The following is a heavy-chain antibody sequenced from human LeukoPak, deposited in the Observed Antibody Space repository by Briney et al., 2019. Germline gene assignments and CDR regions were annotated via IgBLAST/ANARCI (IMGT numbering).Heavy chain of an antibody. CDR1: GGTFSSYA. D-gene: IGHD3-22*01. J-gene: IGHJ5*02. V-gene: IGHV1-69*05. Sequence: SVKVSCKASGGTFSSYAISWVRQAPGQGLERMGGIIPIFGTANYAQKFQGRVTITTDESTSTAYMELSSLRSEDTAVYYCARGLMTDYYDSSGLYAGFDPWGQGTLVTVSS. CDR2: IIPIFGTA. CDR3: ARGLMTDYYDSSGLYAGFDP.